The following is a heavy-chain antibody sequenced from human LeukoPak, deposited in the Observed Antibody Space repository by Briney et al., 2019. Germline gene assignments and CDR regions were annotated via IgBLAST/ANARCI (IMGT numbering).Heavy chain of an antibody. CDR3: ARWDIRGTAHQLDF. Sequence: GGSLRLSCAASGFPLSSHWMSWVRQAPGKGLEWVANINQDGSAKYYVGSVRGRFSISRDNAKNSMSLQMYSLRAEDTAVYYCARWDIRGTAHQLDFWGQGTLVTVSS. J-gene: IGHJ4*02. V-gene: IGHV3-7*01. D-gene: IGHD1-7*01. CDR1: GFPLSSHW. CDR2: INQDGSAK.